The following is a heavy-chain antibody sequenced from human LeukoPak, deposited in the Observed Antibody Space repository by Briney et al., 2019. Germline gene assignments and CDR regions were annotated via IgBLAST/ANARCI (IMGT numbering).Heavy chain of an antibody. CDR3: ARVRMVRGVIIGTFDY. CDR1: GYTFTSYG. J-gene: IGHJ4*02. D-gene: IGHD3-10*01. Sequence: ASVKVSCKASGYTFTSYGISWVRQAPGQGLEWMGWISAYNGNTNYAQKLQGRVTMTTDTSTSTAYMELRSLRSDDTAVYYCARVRMVRGVIIGTFDYWGQGTLVTVSS. V-gene: IGHV1-18*01. CDR2: ISAYNGNT.